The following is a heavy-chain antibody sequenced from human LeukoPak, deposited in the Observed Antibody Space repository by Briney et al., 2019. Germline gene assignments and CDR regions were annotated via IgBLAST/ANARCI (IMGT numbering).Heavy chain of an antibody. CDR3: ARDTATYYYDSSAYYLDY. CDR1: GFTFSSYA. Sequence: GRSLRLSCAASGFTFSSYAMHWVRQAPGKGLEWVAVISYDGSNKYYADPVKGRFTISRDNSKNTLYLQMNSLRAEDTAVYYCARDTATYYYDSSAYYLDYWGQGTLVTVSS. CDR2: ISYDGSNK. J-gene: IGHJ4*02. V-gene: IGHV3-30-3*01. D-gene: IGHD3-22*01.